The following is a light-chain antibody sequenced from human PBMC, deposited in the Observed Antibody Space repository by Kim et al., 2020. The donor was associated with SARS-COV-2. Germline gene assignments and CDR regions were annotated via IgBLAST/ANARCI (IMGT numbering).Light chain of an antibody. Sequence: EIVLTQSPGTLSLSPGERATLSCKTTQSVINNYLAWYQQKPGQAPRLVISGVSRRATGIPDRFSGSGSGTDFTLTISRLEPEDFAVYYCQQYGYSSTFGQVTKVDIK. CDR1: QSVINNY. J-gene: IGKJ1*01. V-gene: IGKV3-20*01. CDR3: QQYGYSST. CDR2: GVS.